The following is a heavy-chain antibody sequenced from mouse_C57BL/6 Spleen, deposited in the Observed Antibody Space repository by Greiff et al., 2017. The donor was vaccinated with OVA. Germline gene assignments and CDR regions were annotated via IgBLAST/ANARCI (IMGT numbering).Heavy chain of an antibody. D-gene: IGHD1-1*01. J-gene: IGHJ3*01. CDR1: GFNIKDDY. CDR2: IDPENGDT. V-gene: IGHV14-4*01. CDR3: TTGYYGSSPFAY. Sequence: EVQLQQSGAELVRPGASVKLSCTASGFNIKDDYMHWVKQRPEQGLEWIGWIDPENGDTEYASKFQGKATITADTSSNTAYLQLSSLTSEDTAVYYCTTGYYGSSPFAYWGQGTRVTVSA.